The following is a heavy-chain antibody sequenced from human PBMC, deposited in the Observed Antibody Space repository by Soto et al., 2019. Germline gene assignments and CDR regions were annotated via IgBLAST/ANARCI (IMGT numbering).Heavy chain of an antibody. V-gene: IGHV3-30-3*01. CDR2: ISYDGSNK. D-gene: IGHD5-12*01. Sequence: GSLRLSCAASGFTFSSYAMHWVRQAPGKGLEWVAVISYDGSNKYYADSVKGRFTISRDNSKNTLYLQMNSLRAEDTAVYYCAGPEVEMATINAFDIWGQGTMVTVSS. CDR1: GFTFSSYA. J-gene: IGHJ3*02. CDR3: AGPEVEMATINAFDI.